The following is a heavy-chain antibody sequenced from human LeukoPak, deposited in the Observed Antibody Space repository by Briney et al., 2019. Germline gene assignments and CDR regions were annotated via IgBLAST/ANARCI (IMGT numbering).Heavy chain of an antibody. CDR3: ARHRDYYDT. Sequence: SETLSLTCTVSGASINNNFWTWIRQPPGKGLEWIGCIYSSGSTNYNPSLKSRVIISGDTSKNQISLNLTSVTAADTAVYFCARHRDYYDTWGHGTLVTVSS. D-gene: IGHD3-22*01. CDR1: GASINNNF. J-gene: IGHJ4*01. V-gene: IGHV4-59*08. CDR2: IYSSGST.